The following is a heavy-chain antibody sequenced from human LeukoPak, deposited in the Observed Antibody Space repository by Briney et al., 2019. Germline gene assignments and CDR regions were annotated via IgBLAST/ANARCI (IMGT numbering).Heavy chain of an antibody. J-gene: IGHJ6*02. CDR3: ARPLVRSGSYYYYGKDV. CDR2: IYHSGST. V-gene: IGHV4-39*07. D-gene: IGHD1-26*01. CDR1: GGSISSSSYY. Sequence: SETLSLTCTVSGGSISSSSYYWGWIRQPPGKGLEWIGSIYHSGSTYYNPSLKSRVTISVDTSKNQFSLKLSSVTAADTAVYYCARPLVRSGSYYYYGKDVWGQGTTVTVSS.